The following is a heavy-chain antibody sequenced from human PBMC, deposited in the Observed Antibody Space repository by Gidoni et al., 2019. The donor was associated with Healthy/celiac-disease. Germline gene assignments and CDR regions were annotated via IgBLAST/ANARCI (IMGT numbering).Heavy chain of an antibody. D-gene: IGHD5-18*01. J-gene: IGHJ4*02. V-gene: IGHV3-33*06. CDR1: GFTFSSYG. CDR3: AKSHSSSRPYYFDY. Sequence: QVQLVESGGGVVQPGRSLRLSCAASGFTFSSYGMHWVRQAQGKGLGWVAVIWYDGSNKYYADSVKGRFTISRDNSKNTLYLQMNSLRAEDTAVYYCAKSHSSSRPYYFDYWGQGTLVTVSS. CDR2: IWYDGSNK.